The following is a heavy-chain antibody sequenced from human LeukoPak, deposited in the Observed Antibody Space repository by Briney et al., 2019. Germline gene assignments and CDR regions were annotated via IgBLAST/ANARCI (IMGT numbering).Heavy chain of an antibody. CDR3: ARDLWFGEPSYYFDY. J-gene: IGHJ4*02. Sequence: SETLSLTCTVSGGSISSYYWSWIRQPAGKGLEWIGRIYTSGSTNYNPSLKSRVTMSVDTSKNQFALKLSSVTAADTAVYYCARDLWFGEPSYYFDYWGQGTLVTVSS. CDR1: GGSISSYY. CDR2: IYTSGST. V-gene: IGHV4-4*07. D-gene: IGHD3-10*01.